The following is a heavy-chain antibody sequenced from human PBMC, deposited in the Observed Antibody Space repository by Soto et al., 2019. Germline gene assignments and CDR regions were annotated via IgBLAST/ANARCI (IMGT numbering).Heavy chain of an antibody. V-gene: IGHV3-74*01. J-gene: IGHJ4*02. D-gene: IGHD5-12*01. CDR3: ARESSGYSSYFDY. CDR1: GLTFSNYW. Sequence: PVGSLILSCAGSGLTFSNYWIHWVRQAPGKGLAWVSRISRDGSSTTYADSVKGRFTISRDYAKNTVYLQMNSLRAEDTAVYYCARESSGYSSYFDYWGQGTLVTVSS. CDR2: ISRDGSST.